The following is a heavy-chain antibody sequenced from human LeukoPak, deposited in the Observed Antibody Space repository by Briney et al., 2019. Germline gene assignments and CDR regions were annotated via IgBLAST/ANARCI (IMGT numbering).Heavy chain of an antibody. D-gene: IGHD2-2*02. CDR1: GGSISSGGYY. CDR2: INHSGST. Sequence: SQTLSLTCTVSGGSISSGGYYWSWIRQPPGKGLEWIGEINHSGSTNYNPSLKSRVTISVDTSKNQFSLKLSSVTAADTAVYYCARGLNGYCSSTSCYNGAFDIWGQGTMVTVSS. CDR3: ARGLNGYCSSTSCYNGAFDI. V-gene: IGHV4-30-2*01. J-gene: IGHJ3*02.